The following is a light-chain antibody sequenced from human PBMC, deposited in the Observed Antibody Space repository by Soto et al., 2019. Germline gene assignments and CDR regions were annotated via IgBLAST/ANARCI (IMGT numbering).Light chain of an antibody. V-gene: IGKV1-33*01. CDR3: QHFHTLPYT. J-gene: IGKJ2*01. CDR1: QDIDNH. CDR2: DAS. Sequence: QMTQSPSSLSASVGDRVTITCQASQDIDNHLNWFQQKPGKAPKLLIYDASNLQTGVSSRFSGSGSGTHFTFTISSLHPEYIATYYCQHFHTLPYTFGLGTKLEIK.